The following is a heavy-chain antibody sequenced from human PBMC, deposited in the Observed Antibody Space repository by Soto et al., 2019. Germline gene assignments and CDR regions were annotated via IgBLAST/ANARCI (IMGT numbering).Heavy chain of an antibody. V-gene: IGHV3-23*01. Sequence: GGSLRLSCAASGFTFSSYAMNWVRQAPGKGLEWVSGISGSGGSEYYPDSVKGRFTISRDNSKNTLYLQMNSLRAEDTAVYYCAKPQEGARTYCYMDVWGKGTTVTVSS. CDR1: GFTFSSYA. J-gene: IGHJ6*03. CDR2: ISGSGGSE. CDR3: AKPQEGARTYCYMDV.